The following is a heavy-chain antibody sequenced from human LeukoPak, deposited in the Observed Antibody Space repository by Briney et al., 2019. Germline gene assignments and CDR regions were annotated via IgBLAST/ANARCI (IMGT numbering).Heavy chain of an antibody. CDR2: ISSSGSTI. CDR3: ARGRGGGYCSSTSCRIGNWFDP. V-gene: IGHV3-11*01. CDR1: GFTFSDYY. J-gene: IGHJ5*02. Sequence: GGSLRLSCAASGFTFSDYYMSWIRQAPGKGLEWVSYISSSGSTIYYAGSVKGRFTISRDNAKNSLYLQMNSLRAEDTAVYYCARGRGGGYCSSTSCRIGNWFDPWGQGTLVTVSS. D-gene: IGHD2-2*03.